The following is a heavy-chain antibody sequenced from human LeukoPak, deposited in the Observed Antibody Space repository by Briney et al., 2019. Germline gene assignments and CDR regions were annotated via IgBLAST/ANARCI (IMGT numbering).Heavy chain of an antibody. J-gene: IGHJ6*02. CDR1: GYTFTGYY. D-gene: IGHD2-2*01. V-gene: IGHV1-2*02. Sequence: ASVKVSCKASGYTFTGYYMHWVRQAPGQGLEWMGWINPNSGGTNYAQKFQGRGTMTRDTSISTAYMELSRLRSDDTAVYYCARSCSSTSCKHYYGMDVWGQGTTVTVSS. CDR3: ARSCSSTSCKHYYGMDV. CDR2: INPNSGGT.